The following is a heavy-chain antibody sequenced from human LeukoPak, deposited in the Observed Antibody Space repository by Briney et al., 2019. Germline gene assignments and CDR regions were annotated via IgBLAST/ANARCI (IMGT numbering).Heavy chain of an antibody. CDR1: GGSISSYY. V-gene: IGHV4-59*08. CDR2: IYYSGST. Sequence: SETLSLTCTVSGGSISSYYWSWIRQPPGKGLEWIGYIYYSGSTNYNPSLKSRVTISVDMSKNQFSLKLSSVTAADTAVYYCARQGGSYSGSDYWGQGTLVTVSS. CDR3: ARQGGSYSGSDY. J-gene: IGHJ4*02. D-gene: IGHD1-26*01.